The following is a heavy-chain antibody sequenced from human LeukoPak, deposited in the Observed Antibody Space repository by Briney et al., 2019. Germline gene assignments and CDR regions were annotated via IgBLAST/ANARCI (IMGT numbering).Heavy chain of an antibody. CDR2: IYYSGST. Sequence: SETLSLTCTVSGGSISSGGYYWSWIRQHPGKGLEWIGYIYYSGSTYYNPSLKSRVTISVDTSKNQFSLKLSSVTAADTAVYYCARQSIAAHDYYYYGMDVWGQGTTVTVSS. D-gene: IGHD6-6*01. J-gene: IGHJ6*02. V-gene: IGHV4-31*03. CDR3: ARQSIAAHDYYYYGMDV. CDR1: GGSISSGGYY.